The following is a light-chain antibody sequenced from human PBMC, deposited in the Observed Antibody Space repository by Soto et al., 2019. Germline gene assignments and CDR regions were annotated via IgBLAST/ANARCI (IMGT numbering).Light chain of an antibody. CDR1: QTISSW. CDR3: QHYNSYSEA. J-gene: IGKJ1*01. CDR2: KAS. V-gene: IGKV1-5*03. Sequence: IQMTHHPSTLSGSVGDRVTITCRASQTISSWLAWYQQKPGKAPKLLIYKASTLKSGVPSRFSGSGSGTEFTLTISSLQPDDFATYYCQHYNSYSEAFGQGTKVDIK.